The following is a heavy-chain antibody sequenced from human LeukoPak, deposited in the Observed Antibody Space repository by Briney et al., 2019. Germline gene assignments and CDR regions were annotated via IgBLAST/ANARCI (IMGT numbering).Heavy chain of an antibody. D-gene: IGHD3-10*01. CDR1: GGSINSYY. CDR3: ARDPSGSGSYFDH. Sequence: PSETLSLTCTVSGGSINSYYWSWIRQPPGKGLEWIGCIYYSGSTKYNPSLKSRVTISVDTSKNQFSLKLSSVTAADTAVYYCARDPSGSGSYFDHWGQGTLVTVSS. J-gene: IGHJ4*01. V-gene: IGHV4-59*01. CDR2: IYYSGST.